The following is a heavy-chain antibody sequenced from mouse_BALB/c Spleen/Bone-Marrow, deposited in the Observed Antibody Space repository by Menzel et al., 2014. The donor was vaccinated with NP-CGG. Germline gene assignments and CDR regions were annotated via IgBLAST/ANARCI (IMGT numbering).Heavy chain of an antibody. D-gene: IGHD1-1*01. CDR1: GFTFSSYG. CDR2: ISGGGSYT. V-gene: IGHV5-9-2*01. CDR3: ARQYGSSYFDY. J-gene: IGHJ2*01. Sequence: EVKLVESGGGLVKPGGSLKLSCAASGFTFSSYGMSWVRQTPEKRLEWVATISGGGSYTYYPDSVKGRFTISRDNAKNNLYLQMNSLRSEDTAFYYCARQYGSSYFDYWGQGTTLTVSS.